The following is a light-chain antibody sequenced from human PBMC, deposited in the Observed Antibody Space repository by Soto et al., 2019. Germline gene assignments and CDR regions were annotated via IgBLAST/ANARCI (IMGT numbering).Light chain of an antibody. CDR1: QSFSSS. CDR3: QQYGGSPRP. V-gene: IGKV3-20*01. J-gene: IGKJ1*01. Sequence: EIVLTQSPCTLSLSPGEGATLSCRASQSFSSSLAWYQQKRGQAPRLLIHGASSRATGIPDRFSGSGSGTEFARNIRRLEPEDLAVYYCQQYGGSPRPFGQGTQV. CDR2: GAS.